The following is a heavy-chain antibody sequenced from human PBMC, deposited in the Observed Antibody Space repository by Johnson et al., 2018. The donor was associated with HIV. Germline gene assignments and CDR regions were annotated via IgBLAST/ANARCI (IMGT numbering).Heavy chain of an antibody. CDR1: GFTFSTYW. J-gene: IGHJ3*02. CDR2: SNSDGSST. D-gene: IGHD6-13*01. V-gene: IGHV3-74*01. CDR3: SRELGYSSSNDAFDI. Sequence: VQLVESGGGLVQPGGSLRLSCAASGFTFSTYWMHWVRQAPGKGLVWVSRSNSDGSSTVYVDSVKGRFTVSRDNAKNTLYLQMNSLRAEDTAVYYCSRELGYSSSNDAFDIWGQGTMVTVSS.